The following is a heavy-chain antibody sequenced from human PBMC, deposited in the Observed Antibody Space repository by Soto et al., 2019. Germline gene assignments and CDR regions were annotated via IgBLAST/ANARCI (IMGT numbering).Heavy chain of an antibody. V-gene: IGHV3-48*01. Sequence: GGSLRLSCAASGFTLNRYNMNWVGQAPGKGLEWVSYISTSSGTMYYADSVKGRFTISRDNAKNSLYLQMDSLRAEDTAVYYCARCSGSSCSPYYWGQGTLVTVSS. J-gene: IGHJ4*02. CDR3: ARCSGSSCSPYY. D-gene: IGHD2-15*01. CDR1: GFTLNRYN. CDR2: ISTSSGTM.